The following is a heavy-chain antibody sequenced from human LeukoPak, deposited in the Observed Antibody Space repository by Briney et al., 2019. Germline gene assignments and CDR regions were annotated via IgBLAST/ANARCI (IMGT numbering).Heavy chain of an antibody. CDR2: IDTDGRSTRRT. CDR3: VRDVWGDRDSYFDY. Sequence: PGGSLRLSCAASGFTLSSYWMHWVRQAPGTGLVWVSRIDTDGRSTRRTSYADSVTGRFTMSRDNAKNTLYLQMNSLRAEDTAVYYCVRDVWGDRDSYFDYWGQGTLVTVSS. CDR1: GFTLSSYW. D-gene: IGHD2-21*01. V-gene: IGHV3-74*01. J-gene: IGHJ4*02.